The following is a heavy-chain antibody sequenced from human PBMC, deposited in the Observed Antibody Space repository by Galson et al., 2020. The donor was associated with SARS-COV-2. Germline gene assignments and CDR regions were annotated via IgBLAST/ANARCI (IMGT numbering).Heavy chain of an antibody. CDR2: IYTSGST. V-gene: IGHV4-61*02. J-gene: IGHJ3*02. Sequence: SETLSLTCTVSGGSISSGSYYWSWIRQPAGKGLEWIGRIYTSGSTNYNPSLKSRVTISVDTSKNQFSLKLSSVTAADTAVYYCARDLVVVTAYDAFDIWGQGTMVTVSS. D-gene: IGHD2-21*02. CDR3: ARDLVVVTAYDAFDI. CDR1: GGSISSGSYY.